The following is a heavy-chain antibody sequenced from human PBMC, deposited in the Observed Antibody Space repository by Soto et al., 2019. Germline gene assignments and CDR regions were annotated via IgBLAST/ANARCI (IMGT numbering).Heavy chain of an antibody. J-gene: IGHJ5*02. CDR1: GGSISSSNW. CDR3: ASIAPAGTNWFDP. Sequence: PSETLSLTCAVSGGSISSSNWWSWVRQPPGKGLEWIGEIYHSGSTNYNPSLKSRVTISVDKSKNQFSLKLSSVTAADTAVYYCASIAPAGTNWFDPWGQGTLITVYS. CDR2: IYHSGST. V-gene: IGHV4-4*02. D-gene: IGHD6-13*01.